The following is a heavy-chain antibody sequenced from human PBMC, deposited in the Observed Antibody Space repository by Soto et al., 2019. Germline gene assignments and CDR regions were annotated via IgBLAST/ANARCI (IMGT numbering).Heavy chain of an antibody. V-gene: IGHV4-59*01. D-gene: IGHD3-10*01. CDR3: ARLGPYYYGSGSSRLSFYMDV. CDR2: IYYSGST. Sequence: SETLSLTCTVSGGSISSYYWSWIRQPPGKGLEWIGYIYYSGSTNYNPSLKSRVTISVDTSKNQFSLKLSSVTAADTAVYYCARLGPYYYGSGSSRLSFYMDVWGKGTTVTVSS. CDR1: GGSISSYY. J-gene: IGHJ6*03.